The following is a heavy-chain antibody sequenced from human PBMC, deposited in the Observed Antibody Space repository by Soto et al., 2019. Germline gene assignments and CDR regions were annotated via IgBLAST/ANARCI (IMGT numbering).Heavy chain of an antibody. Sequence: EVQLLESGGGLVQPGGSLRLSCAASGFTFSSYAMSWVRQAPGKGLEWVSAISGSGGSTYYADSVKGRFTISRDNSKNTLYLQMNSLRAEDTAVYYCAKVPILLWFGELLYLDAFDIWGQGTMVTVSS. V-gene: IGHV3-23*01. CDR3: AKVPILLWFGELLYLDAFDI. J-gene: IGHJ3*02. CDR1: GFTFSSYA. D-gene: IGHD3-10*01. CDR2: ISGSGGST.